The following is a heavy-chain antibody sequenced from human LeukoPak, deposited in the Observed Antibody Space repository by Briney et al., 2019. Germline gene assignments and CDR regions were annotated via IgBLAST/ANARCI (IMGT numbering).Heavy chain of an antibody. V-gene: IGHV1-46*01. CDR2: INPSGGST. CDR1: GYTFTSYY. CDR3: ARVLGIAARRDYFDY. J-gene: IGHJ4*02. D-gene: IGHD6-6*01. Sequence: HRASVKVSCKASGYTFTSYYMHWVRQAPGQELEWMGIINPSGGSTSYAQKFQGRVTMTRDTSTSTVYMELSSLRSEDTAVYYCARVLGIAARRDYFDYWGQGTLSPSPQ.